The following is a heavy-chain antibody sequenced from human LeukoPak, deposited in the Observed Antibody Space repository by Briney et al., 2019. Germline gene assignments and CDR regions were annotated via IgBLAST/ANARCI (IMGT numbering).Heavy chain of an antibody. J-gene: IGHJ4*02. CDR3: SRDGPSGSNMASDY. V-gene: IGHV1-2*02. D-gene: IGHD1-26*01. CDR2: ILPNSGGT. CDR1: GYTFSGHH. Sequence: GDSVKVSCKASGYTFSGHHMHWGRQAPGQGLEWLGWILPNSGGTHYGQKSQGRVTMTGDTSINTAYIELTRMTSDETAVYYCSRDGPSGSNMASDYWGEGTLVTVSS.